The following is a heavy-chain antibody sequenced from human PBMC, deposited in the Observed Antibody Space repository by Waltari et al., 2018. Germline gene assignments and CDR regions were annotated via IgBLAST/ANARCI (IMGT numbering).Heavy chain of an antibody. CDR3: ARARITIFGVVTYYYYYGMDV. D-gene: IGHD3-3*01. CDR1: GGSFSGYY. J-gene: IGHJ6*02. Sequence: QVQLQQWGAGLLKPSETLSLPCAVYGGSFSGYYWSWLRQPPGKGREWIGEINHSGSTNYNPSLKSRVTISVDTSKNQFSLKLSSVTAADTAVYYCARARITIFGVVTYYYYYGMDVWGQGTTVTVSS. CDR2: INHSGST. V-gene: IGHV4-34*01.